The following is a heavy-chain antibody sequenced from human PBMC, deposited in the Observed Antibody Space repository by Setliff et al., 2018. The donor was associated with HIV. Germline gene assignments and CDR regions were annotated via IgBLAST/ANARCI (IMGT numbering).Heavy chain of an antibody. CDR1: GGSISSSSYY. CDR2: MFYSGTN. D-gene: IGHD3-10*01. CDR3: ARRPGPVDY. V-gene: IGHV4-39*01. J-gene: IGHJ4*02. Sequence: SETLSLTCTVSGGSISSSSYYWGWLRQPPGKGLEWTGSMFYSGTNYYNPSLQSRVTISVDTSKNQFSLKLSSVTAADTAVYYCARRPGPVDYWGQGTLVTVSS.